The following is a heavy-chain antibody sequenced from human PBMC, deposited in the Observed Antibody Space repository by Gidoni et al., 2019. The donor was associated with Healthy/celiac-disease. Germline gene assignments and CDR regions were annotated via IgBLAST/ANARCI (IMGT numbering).Heavy chain of an antibody. CDR1: GFTFSSYS. J-gene: IGHJ4*02. CDR2: ISSSSSYR. Sequence: EVQLVESGGGLVKPGGSLRISCAASGFTFSSYSMNWVRQAPGKGLEWVSSISSSSSYRYYADSVKCRFTITRDNAKNSLYLQMNSLRAEDTAVYYCARAIYGDQAYWGQGTLVTVSS. D-gene: IGHD4-17*01. V-gene: IGHV3-21*01. CDR3: ARAIYGDQAY.